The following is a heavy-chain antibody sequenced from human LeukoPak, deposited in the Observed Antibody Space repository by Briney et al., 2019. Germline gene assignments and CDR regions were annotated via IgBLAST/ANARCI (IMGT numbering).Heavy chain of an antibody. CDR1: SGSMSSRSDF. CDR3: ARRDPGSYANWFDP. D-gene: IGHD3-16*01. CDR2: FHYGGCT. J-gene: IGHJ5*02. Sequence: KPSETLSLTCTVSSGSMSSRSDFWGWIRQPPGQGLEGIGRFHYGGCTYYNPSLKSRVTISVDTSNNQFYLKVNSVTAADTAVYYCARRDPGSYANWFDPWGQGTLVTVSS. V-gene: IGHV4-39*01.